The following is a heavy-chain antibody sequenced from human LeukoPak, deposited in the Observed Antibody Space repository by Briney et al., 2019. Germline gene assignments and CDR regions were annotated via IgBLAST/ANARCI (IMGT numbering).Heavy chain of an antibody. V-gene: IGHV3-33*01. CDR3: ARDFYCSSTSCYLYYYYYYGMDV. CDR2: IWYDGSNK. J-gene: IGHJ6*04. CDR1: GFTFSSYG. D-gene: IGHD2-2*01. Sequence: GSLRLSCAASGFTFSSYGMHWVRQAPGKGLEWVAVIWYDGSNKYYADSVKGRFTISRDNSKNTLYLQMNSLRAEDTAVYYCARDFYCSSTSCYLYYYYYYGMDVWGKGTTVTASS.